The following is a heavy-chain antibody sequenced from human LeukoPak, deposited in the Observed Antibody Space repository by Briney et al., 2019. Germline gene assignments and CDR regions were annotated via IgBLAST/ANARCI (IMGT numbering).Heavy chain of an antibody. J-gene: IGHJ3*02. Sequence: GGSLRLSCAASGFTFSSYAMGWVRQAPGKGLEWVSGITGSGDTTYYADSVKGRFTISRDNSKSTLYSQMNSLRAEDTAVYYCARVVPLGDYCTSTSCLGAFDIWGQGTMVTVSS. CDR2: ITGSGDTT. CDR1: GFTFSSYA. V-gene: IGHV3-23*01. D-gene: IGHD2-2*01. CDR3: ARVVPLGDYCTSTSCLGAFDI.